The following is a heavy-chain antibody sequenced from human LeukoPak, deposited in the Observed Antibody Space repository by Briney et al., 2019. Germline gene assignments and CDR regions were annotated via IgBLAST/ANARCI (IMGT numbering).Heavy chain of an antibody. D-gene: IGHD2-21*02. J-gene: IGHJ1*01. Sequence: GGSLRLSCVVSGFTFNRCWMNWVRQAPGKGLERVAHINPDGRNTYYVDSVKGRFTISRDNAQNSMYLQMNSLRVEDAAVYYCTSWGDTTAEYFQRWGQGTLVTVSS. CDR3: TSWGDTTAEYFQR. V-gene: IGHV3-7*01. CDR2: INPDGRNT. CDR1: GFTFNRCW.